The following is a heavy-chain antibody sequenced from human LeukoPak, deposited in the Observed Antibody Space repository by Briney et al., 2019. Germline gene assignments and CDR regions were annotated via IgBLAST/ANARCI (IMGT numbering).Heavy chain of an antibody. Sequence: GGSLRLSCAASGFTFSSYWMSWVRQAPGKGLEWVANIKQDGSEKYYVDSVKGRFTISRDNAKNSLYLQMNSLRAEDTAVYYCARDRRAAAGLFDYWGQGTLVTVSS. J-gene: IGHJ4*02. D-gene: IGHD6-13*01. V-gene: IGHV3-7*01. CDR3: ARDRRAAAGLFDY. CDR1: GFTFSSYW. CDR2: IKQDGSEK.